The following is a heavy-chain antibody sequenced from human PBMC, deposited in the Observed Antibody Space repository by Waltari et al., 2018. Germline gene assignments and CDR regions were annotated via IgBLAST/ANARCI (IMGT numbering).Heavy chain of an antibody. J-gene: IGHJ4*02. CDR2: INAGNGNT. CDR3: ARAARELLDY. D-gene: IGHD1-26*01. CDR1: GYTFTSYA. Sequence: QVQLVQSGAEVKKPGASVKVSCKASGYTFTSYAMHWVRQAPGQRLEWMGWINAGNGNTKYSQEFQGRVTITRDTSASTAYMEPSSLRSEDMAVYYCARAARELLDYWGQGTLVTVSS. V-gene: IGHV1-3*03.